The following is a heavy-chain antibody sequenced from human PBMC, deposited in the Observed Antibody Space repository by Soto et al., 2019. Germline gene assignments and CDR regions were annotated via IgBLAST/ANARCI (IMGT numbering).Heavy chain of an antibody. CDR2: IYYSGST. CDR1: GGSISSSSYY. CDR3: ARHLRPYGSGSYKKYYYYGMDV. V-gene: IGHV4-39*01. D-gene: IGHD3-10*01. J-gene: IGHJ6*02. Sequence: SETLSLTCTVSGGSISSSSYYWGWIRQPPGKGLEWIGSIYYSGSTYYNPSLKSRVTISVDTSKNRFSLKLSSVTAADTAVYYCARHLRPYGSGSYKKYYYYGMDVWGQGTTVTVSS.